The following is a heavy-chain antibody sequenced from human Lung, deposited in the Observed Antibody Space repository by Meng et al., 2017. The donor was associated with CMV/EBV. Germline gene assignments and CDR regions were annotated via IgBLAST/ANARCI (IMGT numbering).Heavy chain of an antibody. D-gene: IGHD3-16*01. J-gene: IGHJ4*02. CDR3: VTYQYDSGWTEDS. Sequence: SCTASGGTFGSNALSWVRQAPGQGLEWMGGIIPILGLSTYAQRFQGRVTITADKSTGTGYMEVPSLRFDDTAVYYCVTYQYDSGWTEDSWGQGTLVTVSS. CDR2: IIPILGLS. CDR1: GGTFGSNA. V-gene: IGHV1-69*10.